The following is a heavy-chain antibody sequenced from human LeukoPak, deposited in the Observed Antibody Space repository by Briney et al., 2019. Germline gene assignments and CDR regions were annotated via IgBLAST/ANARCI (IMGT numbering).Heavy chain of an antibody. CDR3: ARNLGSYGMDV. CDR2: IYTSGIT. D-gene: IGHD3-10*01. J-gene: IGHJ6*02. Sequence: SETLSLTCSVSGGSIDSGGYYWTWIRQHPGKGVEWIGYIYTSGITYYNPSLKSRVSISADTSKSQFSLKLRSVTAADTAMYYCARNLGSYGMDVWGQGTTVTVSS. CDR1: GGSIDSGGYY. V-gene: IGHV4-31*03.